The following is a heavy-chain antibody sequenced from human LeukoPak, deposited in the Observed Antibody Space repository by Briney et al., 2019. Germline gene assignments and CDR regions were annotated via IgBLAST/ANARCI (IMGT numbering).Heavy chain of an antibody. V-gene: IGHV4-34*01. CDR3: AGTLLGGSVYYYWH. D-gene: IGHD3-22*01. CDR1: GGSFSGYS. Sequence: PSETLSLTCAVYGGSFSGYSWSWIRQTPEKGLEWIGSIYYSGSTYYNPSLKSRVTISVDTSKKQFSLKLSSVTAADTAVYYYAGTLLGGSVYYYWHWGQGTLVTVST. CDR2: IYYSGST. J-gene: IGHJ4*02.